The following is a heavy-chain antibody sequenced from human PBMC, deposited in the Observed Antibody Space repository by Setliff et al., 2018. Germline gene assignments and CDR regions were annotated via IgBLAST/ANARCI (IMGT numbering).Heavy chain of an antibody. CDR3: ASSCSGSSCYAGLDY. Sequence: GGSLRLSCAASGLTFSTYGFHWVRQAPGKGLEWVAVLFNDGINQYYAESVKGRFAISRDISKNTLYLQMNSLRAEDSAIYYCASSCSGSSCYAGLDYWGQGTLVTVSS. V-gene: IGHV3-30*09. J-gene: IGHJ4*02. CDR1: GLTFSTYG. D-gene: IGHD2-15*01. CDR2: LFNDGINQ.